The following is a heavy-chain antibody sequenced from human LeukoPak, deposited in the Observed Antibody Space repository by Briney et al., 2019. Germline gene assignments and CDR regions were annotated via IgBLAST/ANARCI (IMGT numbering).Heavy chain of an antibody. Sequence: SETLSLTCTVSGGSISSSFWSWLRQPPGKGLEWIGYIPKSGNTDYNPSLKSRVTISADTSKNQFSLKLSSVTAADTAVYFCARESYSGWFDYWGQGTLVTVSS. V-gene: IGHV4-59*12. CDR3: ARESYSGWFDY. D-gene: IGHD5-12*01. CDR1: GGSISSSF. CDR2: IPKSGNT. J-gene: IGHJ4*02.